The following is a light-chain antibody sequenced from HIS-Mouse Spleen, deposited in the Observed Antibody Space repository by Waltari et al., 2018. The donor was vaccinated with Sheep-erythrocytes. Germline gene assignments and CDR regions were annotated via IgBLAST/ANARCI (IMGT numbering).Light chain of an antibody. J-gene: IGLJ2*01. CDR3: CSYAGSSTLV. V-gene: IGLV2-23*01. CDR1: SSDVGRYNL. Sequence: QSALTQPASVSGSPGQSITISCTATSSDVGRYNLVHCYQQHPGKAPKLMIYAGSKRPSGVSNRFSGSKSGNTASLTISGLQAEDEADYYYCSYAGSSTLVFGGGTKLTVL. CDR2: AGS.